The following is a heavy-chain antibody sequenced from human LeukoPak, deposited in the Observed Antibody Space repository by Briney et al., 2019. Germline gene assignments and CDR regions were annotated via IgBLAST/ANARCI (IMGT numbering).Heavy chain of an antibody. V-gene: IGHV5-51*01. J-gene: IGHJ3*02. CDR3: ARQGKYYYDSSGTHAFDI. D-gene: IGHD3-22*01. CDR1: GYSFTSYW. CDR2: IYPGDSDT. Sequence: GESLKISCKGSGYSFTSYWIGWVRQMPGKGLEWMGIIYPGDSDTRYSPSFQGQVTISADKSICTAYLQWSSLKASDTAMYYCARQGKYYYDSSGTHAFDIWGQGTMATVSS.